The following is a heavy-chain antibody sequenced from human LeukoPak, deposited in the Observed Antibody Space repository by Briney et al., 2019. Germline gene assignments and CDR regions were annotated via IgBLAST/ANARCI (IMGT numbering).Heavy chain of an antibody. D-gene: IGHD6-13*01. Sequence: GGSLRLSCAASEFTFRNAWISWVRQAPGKGLEWVGRIKSKTDGGTTDYAAPVKGRFTISRDDSKNTLYLQMNSLKTEDTAVYYCTTDSSWYLRRWDYWGQGTLVTVSS. J-gene: IGHJ4*02. V-gene: IGHV3-15*01. CDR1: EFTFRNAW. CDR3: TTDSSWYLRRWDY. CDR2: IKSKTDGGTT.